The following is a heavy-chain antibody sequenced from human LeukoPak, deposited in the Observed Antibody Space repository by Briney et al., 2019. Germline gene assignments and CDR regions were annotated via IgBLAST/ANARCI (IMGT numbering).Heavy chain of an antibody. D-gene: IGHD6-13*01. Sequence: GASVTVSCKASGGTFSSYAISWVRQAPGQGLEWMGGIIPIFGTANYAQKFQGRVTITTDEYTSKAYVALSSLRSKDTAVYYCAQTACIAAAGKEYFQHWGQGTLVTVSS. CDR3: AQTACIAAAGKEYFQH. V-gene: IGHV1-69*05. CDR2: IIPIFGTA. CDR1: GGTFSSYA. J-gene: IGHJ1*01.